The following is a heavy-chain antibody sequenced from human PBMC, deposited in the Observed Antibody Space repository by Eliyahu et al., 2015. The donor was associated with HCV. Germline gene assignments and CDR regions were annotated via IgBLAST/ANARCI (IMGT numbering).Heavy chain of an antibody. CDR2: VDPRASYT. CDR1: GYSFSTYW. V-gene: IGHV5-10-1*03. J-gene: IGHJ4*02. CDR3: TRHGDTSGYHIVFDY. Sequence: EVQLVQSGAEVKKPGESLRISCKGSGYSFSTYWISWVRQMPGKGLEWMGTVDPRASYTEYSPSFQGHVTISADESSRTVYLQWSSLKASDTAIYFCTRHGDTSGYHIVFDYWGQGTLVTVSS. D-gene: IGHD5-12*01.